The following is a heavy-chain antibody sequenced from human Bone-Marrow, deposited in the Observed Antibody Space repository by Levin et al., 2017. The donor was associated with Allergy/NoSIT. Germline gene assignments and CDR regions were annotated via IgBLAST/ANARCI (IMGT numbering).Heavy chain of an antibody. D-gene: IGHD2-2*01. CDR1: GGSVSSSAHY. J-gene: IGHJ2*01. V-gene: IGHV4-39*01. CDR3: AGRPYCSSGSCYAVFDF. Sequence: SETLSLTCTVSGGSVSSSAHYWGWIRQPPGKGLEWIGTMYYSASIYYNPSLKSRVTMSVDTSRNQFSLKLSSVTAADTAVYYCAGRPYCSSGSCYAVFDFWGRGTLVTVSS. CDR2: MYYSASI.